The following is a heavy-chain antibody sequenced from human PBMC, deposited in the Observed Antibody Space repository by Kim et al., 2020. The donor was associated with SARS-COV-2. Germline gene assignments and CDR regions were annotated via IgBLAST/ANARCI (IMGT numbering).Heavy chain of an antibody. CDR2: TYYRTEWHY. Sequence: SQTLSLTCAISGDRVSRKNAAWNWIRQSPSGGLECLGRTYYRTEWHYDSVDSVRGRITISPDTSKNQFSLPLHSVTPEDTAVYYCTEGFAVDVWGQGIMV. V-gene: IGHV6-1*01. CDR1: GDRVSRKNAA. J-gene: IGHJ6*02. CDR3: TEGFAVDV.